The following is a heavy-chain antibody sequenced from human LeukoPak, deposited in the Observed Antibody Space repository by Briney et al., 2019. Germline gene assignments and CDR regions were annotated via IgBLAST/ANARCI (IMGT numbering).Heavy chain of an antibody. CDR3: TRARGSGWYYDY. D-gene: IGHD6-19*01. Sequence: PGGSLRLSCAASGFTFSTYAMSWVRQIPGKGLEWVGFIRSKAYGGTTEYAASVKGRFTISRDDSKSIAYLQMNSLKTEDTAVYYCTRARGSGWYYDYWGQGTLVTVSS. CDR2: IRSKAYGGTT. J-gene: IGHJ4*02. V-gene: IGHV3-49*04. CDR1: GFTFSTYA.